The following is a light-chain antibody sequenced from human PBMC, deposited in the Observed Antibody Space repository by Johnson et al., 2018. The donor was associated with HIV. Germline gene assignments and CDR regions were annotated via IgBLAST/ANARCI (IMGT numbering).Light chain of an antibody. V-gene: IGLV1-51*01. J-gene: IGLJ1*01. CDR3: GTWNSSLSVLYV. CDR1: SSNIGSNS. Sequence: QSILTQPPSVSAAPGQKVTISCSGSSSNIGSNSVSWYQHLPGIAPKLLVYDRNKRPSGIPDRFSGSKSGTSATLGITGLQTGDEADYYCGTWNSSLSVLYVFGTGTTVTVL. CDR2: DRN.